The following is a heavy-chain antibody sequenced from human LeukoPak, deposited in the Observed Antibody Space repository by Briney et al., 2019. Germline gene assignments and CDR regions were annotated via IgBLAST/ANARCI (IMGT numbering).Heavy chain of an antibody. D-gene: IGHD3-22*01. J-gene: IGHJ4*02. CDR2: ISGSGGST. V-gene: IGHV3-23*01. CDR1: GFTFSSYA. Sequence: PGGSLRLSCAASGFTFSSYAMSWVRQAPGKGLEWVSAISGSGGSTYYADSVKGRFTISRDNSKNTLYLQMNNLRAEDTAVYYCAKAYYDSNRYFDYWGQGTLVTVSS. CDR3: AKAYYDSNRYFDY.